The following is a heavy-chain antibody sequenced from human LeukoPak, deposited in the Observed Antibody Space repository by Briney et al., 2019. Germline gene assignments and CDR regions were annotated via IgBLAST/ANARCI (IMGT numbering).Heavy chain of an antibody. V-gene: IGHV1-18*01. CDR1: GYTFTNYD. D-gene: IGHD3-10*01. CDR2: ISAYNGNT. CDR3: ARDVTMVRGVKGAFDI. Sequence: ASVKVSCKASGYTFTNYDISWVRQAPGQGLEWMGWISAYNGNTNYAQKFQGRVTMTRDTSISTAYMELSRLRSDDTAVYYCARDVTMVRGVKGAFDIWGQGTMVTVSS. J-gene: IGHJ3*02.